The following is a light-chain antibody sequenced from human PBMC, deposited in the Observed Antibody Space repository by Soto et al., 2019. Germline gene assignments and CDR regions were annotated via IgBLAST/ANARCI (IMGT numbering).Light chain of an antibody. CDR1: ISDVAGYNY. Sequence: QSALTQPRSVSGSPGQSVTISCTGTISDVAGYNYVSWYQHHPGKAPKLLISDVTKRPSWVPDRFSGSKSGSTASLTISELQAEDEADYYCSSYGGRNIVIFGGGTKLTVL. V-gene: IGLV2-11*01. CDR3: SSYGGRNIVI. CDR2: DVT. J-gene: IGLJ2*01.